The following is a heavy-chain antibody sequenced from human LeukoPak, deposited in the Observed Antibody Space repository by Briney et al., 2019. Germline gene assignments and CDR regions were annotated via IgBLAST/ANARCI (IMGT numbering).Heavy chain of an antibody. CDR2: LYHSDSA. Sequence: SETLSLTCAVSGYSLSNGYYWVWIQQPPGRGLEWIGSLYHSDSAYYNTSLRSRVSMSVDTSKNQFSLTLSFVTAADTAVYYCARQHDSYYYYYIDVWGSGTTVTVSS. CDR3: ARQHDSYYYYYIDV. J-gene: IGHJ6*03. CDR1: GYSLSNGYY. V-gene: IGHV4-38-2*01.